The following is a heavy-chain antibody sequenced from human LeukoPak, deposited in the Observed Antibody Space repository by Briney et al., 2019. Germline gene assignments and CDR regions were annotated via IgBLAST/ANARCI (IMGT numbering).Heavy chain of an antibody. D-gene: IGHD6-13*01. J-gene: IGHJ4*02. V-gene: IGHV3-23*01. Sequence: GGSLRLSCAASGFTFSSYAMSWVRQAPGKGLEWVSAISGSGGSTYYADSVKGRFTISRDNSKNTLCLQMNSLRAEDTAVYYCGKVGGGSWSFFDYWGQGTLVTVSS. CDR1: GFTFSSYA. CDR2: ISGSGGST. CDR3: GKVGGGSWSFFDY.